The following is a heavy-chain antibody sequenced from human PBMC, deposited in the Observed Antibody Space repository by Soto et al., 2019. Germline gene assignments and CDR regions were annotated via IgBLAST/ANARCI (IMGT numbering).Heavy chain of an antibody. CDR3: ERESRDGYNDAFDL. CDR1: GFTFSSYA. J-gene: IGHJ3*01. D-gene: IGHD5-12*01. V-gene: IGHV3-30-3*01. CDR2: ISYDGSNK. Sequence: GGSLRLSCAASGFTFSSYAMHWVRQAPGKGLEWVAVISYDGSNKYYADSVKGRFTISRDNSKNTLYLQMNSLRAEDTAVYYCERESRDGYNDAFDLWGPGTMVTVAS.